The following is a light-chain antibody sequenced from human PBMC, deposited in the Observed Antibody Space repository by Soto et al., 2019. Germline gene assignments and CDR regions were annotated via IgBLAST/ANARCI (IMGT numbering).Light chain of an antibody. J-gene: IGLJ3*02. CDR3: CSFTTSSTWL. Sequence: QSALTQPASVSGSPGQSITISCSETSSGIGTYNYVSWYQLHPGKVPKLIIYEVNNRPSEISPRFSGSKSGKTASLTISGLQAEDEADYYCCSFTTSSTWLFGGGTKLTVL. CDR1: SSGIGTYNY. V-gene: IGLV2-23*02. CDR2: EVN.